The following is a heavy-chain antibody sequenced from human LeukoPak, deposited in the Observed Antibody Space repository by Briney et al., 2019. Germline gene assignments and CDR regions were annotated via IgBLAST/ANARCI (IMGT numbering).Heavy chain of an antibody. V-gene: IGHV1-3*01. CDR3: ARESVAVARENWFDP. D-gene: IGHD6-19*01. J-gene: IGHJ5*02. CDR2: INAGNGNT. CDR1: GYTFTSYA. Sequence: ASVKVSCKASGYTFTSYAMHWVRQAPGQRLEWMGWINAGNGNTKYSQKFQGRVTITRDTSASTAYMELSSLRSEDTAVYYCARESVAVARENWFDPWGQGTLVTDSS.